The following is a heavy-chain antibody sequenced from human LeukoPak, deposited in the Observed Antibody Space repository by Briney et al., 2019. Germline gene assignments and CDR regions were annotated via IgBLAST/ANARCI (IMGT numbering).Heavy chain of an antibody. CDR2: ITGDGSTK. CDR1: GFTFSNNG. Sequence: GGSLRLSCVASGFTFSNNGMQWVRQAPGKGLEWVTVITGDGSTKFYADSVKGRFTISRDNSRNTLYLQMNSLRAEDTAVYYCARGFYYGMDVWGQGTTVTVSS. V-gene: IGHV3-33*01. J-gene: IGHJ6*02. CDR3: ARGFYYGMDV.